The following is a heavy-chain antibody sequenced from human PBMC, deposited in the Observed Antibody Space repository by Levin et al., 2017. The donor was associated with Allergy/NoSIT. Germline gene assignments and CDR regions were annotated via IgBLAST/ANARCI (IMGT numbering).Heavy chain of an antibody. CDR1: GGSVSSGSYY. J-gene: IGHJ6*03. CDR2: IYYSGST. V-gene: IGHV4-61*01. D-gene: IGHD2/OR15-2a*01. Sequence: PSETLSLTCTVSGGSVSSGSYYWSWIRQPPGKGLEWIGYIYYSGSTNYNPSLKSRVTISVDTSKNQFSLKLSSVTAADTAVYYCARENILFLNYMDGWGKGTTVTVSS. CDR3: ARENILFLNYMDG.